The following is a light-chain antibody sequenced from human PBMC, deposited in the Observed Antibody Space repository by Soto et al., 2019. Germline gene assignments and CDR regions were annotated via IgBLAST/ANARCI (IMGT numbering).Light chain of an antibody. CDR3: HQYDDGPYT. CDR2: GAS. V-gene: IGKV3-15*01. CDR1: QSVSNS. J-gene: IGKJ2*01. Sequence: EIVLTQSPATLSLSPGERVTLSCRASQSVSNSLAWYQQKPGQPPRLLIYGASTRATGIPVRFSGSGSGTEFTLTISSLQSEDFAVYYCHQYDDGPYTFGQGTKVDIK.